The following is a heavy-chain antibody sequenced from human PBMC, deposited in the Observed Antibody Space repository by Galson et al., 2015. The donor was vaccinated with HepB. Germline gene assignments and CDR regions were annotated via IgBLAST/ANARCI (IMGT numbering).Heavy chain of an antibody. V-gene: IGHV3-30*04. D-gene: IGHD1-26*01. Sequence: LRLSCAASGFTFSSYAMHWVRQAPGKGLEWVAVISYDGSNKYYADSVKGRFTISRDNSKNTLYLQMNSLRAEDTAVYYCARAYSVTFYGMDVWGQGTTVTVSS. CDR2: ISYDGSNK. J-gene: IGHJ6*02. CDR1: GFTFSSYA. CDR3: ARAYSVTFYGMDV.